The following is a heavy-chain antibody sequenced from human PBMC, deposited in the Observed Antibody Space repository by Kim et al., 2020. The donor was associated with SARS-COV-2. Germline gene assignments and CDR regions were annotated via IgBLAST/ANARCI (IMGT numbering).Heavy chain of an antibody. CDR2: INHSGST. Sequence: SETLSLTCAVYGGSFSGYYWSWIRQPPGKGLEWIGEINHSGSTNYNPSLKSRVTISVDTSKNQFSLKLSSVTAADTAVYYCARGKGYYDSSGYYGYWGQGTLVTVSS. V-gene: IGHV4-34*01. J-gene: IGHJ4*02. CDR3: ARGKGYYDSSGYYGY. CDR1: GGSFSGYY. D-gene: IGHD3-22*01.